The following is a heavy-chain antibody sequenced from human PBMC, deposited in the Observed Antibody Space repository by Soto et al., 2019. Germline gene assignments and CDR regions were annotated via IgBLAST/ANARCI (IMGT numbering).Heavy chain of an antibody. CDR2: INGDGSTI. D-gene: IGHD2-15*01. CDR1: GFTFSSYW. V-gene: IGHV3-74*01. Sequence: GGSLRLSCAASGFTFSSYWMHWVRQAPGKGLVWVSRINGDGSTINYADSVKGRFTISRDNAKNTLYLQMNSLKTEDTAVYYCLIPHSPRWHEVAYWGQGILVTVSS. J-gene: IGHJ4*02. CDR3: LIPHSPRWHEVAY.